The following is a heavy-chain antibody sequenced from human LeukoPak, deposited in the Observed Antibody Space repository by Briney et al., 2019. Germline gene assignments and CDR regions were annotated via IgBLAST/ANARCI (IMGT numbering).Heavy chain of an antibody. CDR1: GGSISSYY. D-gene: IGHD6-6*01. V-gene: IGHV4-39*01. CDR2: IYYSGST. Sequence: PSETLSLTCTVSGGSISSYYWGWIRQPPGKGLEWIGSIYYSGSTYYNPSLKSRVTISVDTSKNQFSLKLSSVTAADTAVYYCATIYSSSSNWFDPWGQGTLVTVSS. J-gene: IGHJ5*02. CDR3: ATIYSSSSNWFDP.